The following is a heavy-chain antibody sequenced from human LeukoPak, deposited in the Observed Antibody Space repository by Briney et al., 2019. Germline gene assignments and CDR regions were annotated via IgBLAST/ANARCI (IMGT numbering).Heavy chain of an antibody. CDR3: ARLDQLIVDYWYFDL. D-gene: IGHD2-21*01. V-gene: IGHV4-34*01. Sequence: SETLSLTCGVSGGPASGYYWSWLRQSPGKGLEWIGEITRYGNTNYNPSLKSRVIISKDTSKSQISLTLISLTAADTAVYFCARLDQLIVDYWYFDLWGRGTQVTVSS. CDR1: GGPASGYY. CDR2: ITRYGNT. J-gene: IGHJ2*01.